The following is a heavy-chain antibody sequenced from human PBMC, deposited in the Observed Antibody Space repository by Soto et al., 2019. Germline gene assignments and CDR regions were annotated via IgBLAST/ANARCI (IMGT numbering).Heavy chain of an antibody. Sequence: QLQLQESGSRLVKSSQTLSRTCTVSGDSMTSGDYSWSWIRQPPGKGLEWLGYIYRTGNTHYSPSRKSRVSISQDRANIQFSLELPSVTAADTAVYYCARGDYQYSIDYWGQGTLVTVSS. CDR3: ARGDYQYSIDY. J-gene: IGHJ4*02. CDR1: GDSMTSGDYS. V-gene: IGHV4-30-2*01. D-gene: IGHD2-2*01. CDR2: IYRTGNT.